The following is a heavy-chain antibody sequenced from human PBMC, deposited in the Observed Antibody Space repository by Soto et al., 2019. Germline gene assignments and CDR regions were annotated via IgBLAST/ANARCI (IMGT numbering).Heavy chain of an antibody. D-gene: IGHD6-6*01. CDR1: GGSVSSGSYY. Sequence: QVQLQASGPGLVKPSETLSLTCTVSGGSVSSGSYYWSWIRQPPGKGLEWIGYIYYSGSTNYNPSLKCRVTISVDTSKTQFSLKLSSVTAADTAVYYCARAIHPSIAARRLGVDYWGQGTLVTVSS. CDR3: ARAIHPSIAARRLGVDY. V-gene: IGHV4-61*01. CDR2: IYYSGST. J-gene: IGHJ4*02.